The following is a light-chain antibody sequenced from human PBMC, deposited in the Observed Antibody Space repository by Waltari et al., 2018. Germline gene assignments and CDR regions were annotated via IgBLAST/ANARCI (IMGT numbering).Light chain of an antibody. CDR1: LSIADY. V-gene: IGKV1-39*01. J-gene: IGKJ2*01. Sequence: DIQMTQSPSSLSASVGARVTFTCRASLSIADYFNWYQQKPGKAPKLLIYAASTLQSGVPSRFSGSGSGTDFTLTISSLQPEDFATYYCQQSYSAPYTFGQGTRLEIK. CDR3: QQSYSAPYT. CDR2: AAS.